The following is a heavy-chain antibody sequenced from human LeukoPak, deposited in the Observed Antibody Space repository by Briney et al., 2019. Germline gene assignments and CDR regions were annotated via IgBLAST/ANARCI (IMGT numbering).Heavy chain of an antibody. CDR1: RFTFSTYA. CDR3: AKDYVLWFGVEDAFDI. Sequence: GGSLRLSCAASRFTFSTYAMSWVRQAPGKGLEWVSGISGSGDSTYYADSVKGRFTISRDSSKNTLFLQMKSLRAEDTAIYYCAKDYVLWFGVEDAFDIWGQGTMVTVSS. CDR2: ISGSGDST. D-gene: IGHD3-10*01. V-gene: IGHV3-23*01. J-gene: IGHJ3*02.